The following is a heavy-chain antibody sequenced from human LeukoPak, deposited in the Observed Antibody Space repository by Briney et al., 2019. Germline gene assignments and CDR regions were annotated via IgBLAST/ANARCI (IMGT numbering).Heavy chain of an antibody. D-gene: IGHD3-10*01. CDR3: ARVASAVWTGEGPLDS. Sequence: GGSLRLSCAASGFTFSSYAMHWVRQPPGKGLEWVAVISFDGSNKYYADSVKGRFTISRDNSRNTLYLQMNTLRVGDTAVYYCARVASAVWTGEGPLDSWGQGTLVTVSS. J-gene: IGHJ5*01. V-gene: IGHV3-30*04. CDR2: ISFDGSNK. CDR1: GFTFSSYA.